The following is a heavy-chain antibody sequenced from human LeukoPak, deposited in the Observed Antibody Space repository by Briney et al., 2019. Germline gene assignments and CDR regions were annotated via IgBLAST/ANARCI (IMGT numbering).Heavy chain of an antibody. D-gene: IGHD5-12*01. J-gene: IGHJ4*02. CDR3: ARDLGGYGGY. V-gene: IGHV3-30-3*01. CDR1: GFTFSSYA. CDR2: ISYDGSNK. Sequence: GRSLRLSCAASGFTFSSYAMHWVRQAPGKGLEWVAVISYDGSNKYYADSVKGRFTISRDNSKNTLYLQMNSLRAEDTAVYYCARDLGGYGGYWGQGTLVTVSS.